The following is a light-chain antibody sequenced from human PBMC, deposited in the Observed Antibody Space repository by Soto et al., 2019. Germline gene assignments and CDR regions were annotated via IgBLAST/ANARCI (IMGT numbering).Light chain of an antibody. Sequence: EIVMTQSPATLSVSPGERATLSCRASQSMSNNLAWYQQKPGQAPRLLIYGASTRYTGIPDRFSGSGSGTEFTLTICSLQSEDFAIYYCQQYHNWPPFTFGQGTRLEIK. J-gene: IGKJ5*01. V-gene: IGKV3-15*01. CDR2: GAS. CDR3: QQYHNWPPFT. CDR1: QSMSNN.